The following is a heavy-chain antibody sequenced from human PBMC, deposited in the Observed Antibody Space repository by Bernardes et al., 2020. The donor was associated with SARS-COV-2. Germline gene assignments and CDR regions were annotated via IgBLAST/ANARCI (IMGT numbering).Heavy chain of an antibody. CDR1: GFTFSSYS. J-gene: IGHJ6*02. Sequence: GGSLRLSCAASGFTFSSYSMNWVRQAPGKGLEWVSSISSSSSYIYYADSVKGRFTISRDNAKNSLYLQMNSLRAEDTAVYYCARDPCGGDCPPSRRYYYYYYGMDVWGQGTTVTVSS. CDR3: ARDPCGGDCPPSRRYYYYYYGMDV. V-gene: IGHV3-21*01. D-gene: IGHD2-21*01. CDR2: ISSSSSYI.